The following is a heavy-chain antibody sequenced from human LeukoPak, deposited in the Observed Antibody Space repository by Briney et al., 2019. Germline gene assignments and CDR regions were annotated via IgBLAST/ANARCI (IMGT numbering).Heavy chain of an antibody. CDR3: AGDTGYGYRAVWESYYFDY. CDR2: ISSSGSTI. J-gene: IGHJ4*02. D-gene: IGHD5-18*01. CDR1: GFTFSDYY. V-gene: IGHV3-11*04. Sequence: GGSLRLSCAASGFTFSDYYMSWIRQAPGKGLEWVSYISSSGSTIYYADSVKGRFTISRDNAKNSLYLQMNSLRAEDTAVYYCAGDTGYGYRAVWESYYFDYWGQGTLVTVSS.